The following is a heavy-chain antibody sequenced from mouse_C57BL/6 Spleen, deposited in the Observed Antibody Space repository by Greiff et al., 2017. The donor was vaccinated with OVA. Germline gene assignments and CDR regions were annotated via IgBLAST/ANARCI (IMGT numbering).Heavy chain of an antibody. CDR3: ARSIYYYGSSPWYFEV. J-gene: IGHJ1*03. V-gene: IGHV1-61*01. CDR2: IYPSDSET. D-gene: IGHD1-1*01. CDR1: GYTFTSYW. Sequence: QVHVKQPGAELVRPGSSVKLSCKASGYTFTSYWMDWVKQRPGQGLEWIGNIYPSDSETHYNQKFKDKATLTVDKSSSTAYMQLSSLTSEDSAVYYCARSIYYYGSSPWYFEVWGTGTTVTVSS.